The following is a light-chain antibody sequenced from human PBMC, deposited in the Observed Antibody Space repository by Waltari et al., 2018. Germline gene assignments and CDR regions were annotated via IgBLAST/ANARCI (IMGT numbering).Light chain of an antibody. CDR3: NSRDSSGNHHVV. CDR2: GKN. Sequence: SSELTQDPAVSVALGQTVRITCQGASLRSYYASWDQQRPGQAPVLVIYGKNNRPSGIPDRFSGSSSGNTASLTITGAQAEDEADYYCNSRDSSGNHHVVFGGGTKLTVL. V-gene: IGLV3-19*01. J-gene: IGLJ2*01. CDR1: SLRSYY.